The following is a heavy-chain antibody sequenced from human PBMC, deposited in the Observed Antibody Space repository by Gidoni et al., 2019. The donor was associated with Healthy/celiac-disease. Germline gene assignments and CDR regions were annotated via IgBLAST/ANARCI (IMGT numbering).Heavy chain of an antibody. CDR3: AKVPPLSTQQLVRVFDY. J-gene: IGHJ4*02. V-gene: IGHV1-2*02. CDR2: INTNSSGA. CDR1: GYTFTGYY. Sequence: QVQLVQSGVEWKMPGAAVRVSCKAPGYTFTGYYMHWGRQGPGPGLELMGWINTNSSGASDAQEFPGRVTVTSDTSISTAYMKLNRLRSSVTTVYYCAKVPPLSTQQLVRVFDYWGQGTLVTVSS. D-gene: IGHD6-13*01.